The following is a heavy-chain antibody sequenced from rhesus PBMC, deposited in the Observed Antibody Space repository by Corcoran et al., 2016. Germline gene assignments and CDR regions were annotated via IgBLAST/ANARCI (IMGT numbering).Heavy chain of an antibody. D-gene: IGHD6-25*01. Sequence: QVQLQQWGEGLVKPSETLSLTCAVYGGSISGPYYWDWFRQPPGKGLEWIGYIYGNSASVNYNPSLNNRVTIGKDTSKNQFSLELRSVTAADTAVYYCARGSDMVAAGTWGRGVLVTVSS. CDR2: IYGNSASV. J-gene: IGHJ4*01. CDR3: ARGSDMVAAGT. CDR1: GGSISGPYY. V-gene: IGHV4-73*01.